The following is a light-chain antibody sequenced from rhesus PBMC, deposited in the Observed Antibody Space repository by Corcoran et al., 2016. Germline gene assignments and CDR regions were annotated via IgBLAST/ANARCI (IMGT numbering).Light chain of an antibody. CDR2: DAS. J-gene: IGKJ3*01. CDR3: RPLNTYPFT. V-gene: IGKV1-38*01. CDR1: QNINNY. Sequence: DIQLTQSPSSLSASVGDRVTFTCRASQNINNYLAWYQQKTGKAPNLLIYDASNLQNGVPSRFRGSGSGTDFTLSISSLQPEYFAVYYCRPLNTYPFTFGPWTKLDVK.